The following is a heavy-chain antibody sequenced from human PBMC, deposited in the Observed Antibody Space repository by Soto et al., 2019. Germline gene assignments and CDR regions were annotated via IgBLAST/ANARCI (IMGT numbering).Heavy chain of an antibody. CDR1: GCTFTSYA. CDR3: ARGGDVNYYHGMDV. V-gene: IGHV1-18*01. D-gene: IGHD5-12*01. CDR2: ISAYNGKT. Sequence: AAVRVCCQASGCTFTSYAMHWVRQAPGQGLEWMGWISAYNGKTNYAQNVQGRVTMTTDTSTRTAYMDLRSLRSDDTAVYYCARGGDVNYYHGMDVWGQGTTVTV. J-gene: IGHJ6*02.